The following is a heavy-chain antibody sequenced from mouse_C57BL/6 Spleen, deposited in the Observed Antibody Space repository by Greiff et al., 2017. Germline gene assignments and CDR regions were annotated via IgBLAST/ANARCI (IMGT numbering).Heavy chain of an antibody. V-gene: IGHV1-62-2*01. CDR2: FYPGSGSI. J-gene: IGHJ1*03. CDR3: ARHEASACYSKPSYFGV. CDR1: GYTFTEYT. D-gene: IGHD2-5*01. Sequence: QVQLQQPGAELVKPGASVKLSCKASGYTFTEYTIHWVKQRSGQGLEWIGWFYPGSGSIKYNEKFKDKATLTVDKSSSTVYMELSSLTSDDSAVYVWARHEASACYSKPSYFGVWGTGTTVTVTA.